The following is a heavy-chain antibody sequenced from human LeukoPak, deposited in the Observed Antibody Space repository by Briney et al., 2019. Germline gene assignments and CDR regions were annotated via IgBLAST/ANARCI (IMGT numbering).Heavy chain of an antibody. V-gene: IGHV1-69*13. CDR3: ARDQEYYYGSGHNWFDP. Sequence: GASVKVSCKASGGTFSSYAISWVRQAPGQGLEWMGGIIPIFGTANYAQKFQGRVTITADESTSTAYMELSSLRSEDTAVYYCARDQEYYYGSGHNWFDPWGRGTLVTVSS. CDR1: GGTFSSYA. CDR2: IIPIFGTA. J-gene: IGHJ5*02. D-gene: IGHD3-10*01.